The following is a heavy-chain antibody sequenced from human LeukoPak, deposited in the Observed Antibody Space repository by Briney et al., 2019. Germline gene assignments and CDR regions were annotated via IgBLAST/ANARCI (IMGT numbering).Heavy chain of an antibody. Sequence: GGSLRLSCAASGFRFGNYSMNWVRQAPGKGLECISSISSYSTYIFYGDSVKGGFTVSRDNAKRLLYLQMNSLRVEDTAVYFCASDYMDVWGKGTTVIVSS. V-gene: IGHV3-21*01. J-gene: IGHJ6*03. CDR2: ISSYSTYI. CDR3: ASDYMDV. CDR1: GFRFGNYS.